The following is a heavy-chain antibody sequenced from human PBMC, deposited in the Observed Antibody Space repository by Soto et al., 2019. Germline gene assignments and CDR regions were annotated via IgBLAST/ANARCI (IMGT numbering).Heavy chain of an antibody. V-gene: IGHV1-24*01. J-gene: IGHJ4*02. Sequence: ASVKVSWEVSRYTLAGLSLHSVRQAPGKGLEWMGGFDPEDGETIYAQKFQGRVTMTEDTSTDTAYMELSSLRSEDTAVYYCATDLVFGSYRYWGQGTLVTVSS. D-gene: IGHD1-26*01. CDR1: RYTLAGLS. CDR2: FDPEDGET. CDR3: ATDLVFGSYRY.